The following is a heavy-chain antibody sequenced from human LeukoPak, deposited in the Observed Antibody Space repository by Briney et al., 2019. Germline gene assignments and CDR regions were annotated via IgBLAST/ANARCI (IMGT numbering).Heavy chain of an antibody. Sequence: SETLSLTCTVSGGSIGGYSRTWIRQSTGKGLEWIGRVFTSGITAYNPSLNSRVTMSVDTSDKHFSLNLTSVTVADTAVYYCAREYIVGGTPYFYYVDVWGKGTTVTVSS. CDR3: AREYIVGGTPYFYYVDV. CDR2: VFTSGIT. V-gene: IGHV4-4*07. CDR1: GGSIGGYS. D-gene: IGHD1-26*01. J-gene: IGHJ6*03.